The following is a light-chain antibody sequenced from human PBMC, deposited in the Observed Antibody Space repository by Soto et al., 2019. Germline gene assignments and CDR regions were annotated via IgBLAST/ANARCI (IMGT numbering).Light chain of an antibody. CDR1: QSLSSW. CDR3: QQYNTYSRT. V-gene: IGKV1-5*03. J-gene: IGKJ1*01. Sequence: DIQMTQSPSTLSASVGDRVTITCRASQSLSSWLAWYQHKPGKAPKLLIYKASDLEGGVPSRFSGSGSGTEFTLTISSLQPDDFATYYCQQYNTYSRTFGQGTKVE. CDR2: KAS.